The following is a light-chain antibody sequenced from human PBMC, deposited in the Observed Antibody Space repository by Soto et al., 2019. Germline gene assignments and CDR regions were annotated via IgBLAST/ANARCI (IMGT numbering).Light chain of an antibody. V-gene: IGKV3-20*01. J-gene: IGKJ3*01. CDR2: DAS. CDR1: QSLRSTY. CDR3: QQYGTSFT. Sequence: EIVLAQSPGTLSLSPGETATLSCRASQSLRSTYLAWYQQKPGQAPRIIIYDASSRAAGTPDRFSGSGSGTDFTLTIKRLAPEDFAVYYCQQYGTSFTFGPAIRVDI.